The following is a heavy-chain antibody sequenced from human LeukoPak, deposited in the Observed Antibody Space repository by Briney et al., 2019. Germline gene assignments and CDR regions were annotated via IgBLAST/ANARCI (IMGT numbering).Heavy chain of an antibody. D-gene: IGHD3-22*01. CDR2: ISGSGGST. Sequence: GGSLRLSCAASGFTFSSYAMRWVRQAPGKGLEGVSAISGSGGSTYYADSVKGRFTISRDNSKNTLYLQMNSLRAEDTAVYYCAKDHYFDYDSSGYYQTHAFDIWGQGTMVTVSS. CDR1: GFTFSSYA. V-gene: IGHV3-23*01. CDR3: AKDHYFDYDSSGYYQTHAFDI. J-gene: IGHJ3*02.